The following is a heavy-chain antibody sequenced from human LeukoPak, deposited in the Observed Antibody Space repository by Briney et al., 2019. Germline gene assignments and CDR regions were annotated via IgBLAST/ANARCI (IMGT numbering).Heavy chain of an antibody. CDR2: IYTSGST. CDR3: ASLVVVPAAMVSYFDY. J-gene: IGHJ4*02. CDR1: GGSISSYY. V-gene: IGHV4-4*07. Sequence: PSETLSLTCTVSGGSISSYYWSWIRQPAGKGLEWIGRIYTSGSTNYNPSLKSRVTISVDTSKNQFSLKLSSVTAADTAVYYCASLVVVPAAMVSYFDYWGQGTLVTVSS. D-gene: IGHD2-2*01.